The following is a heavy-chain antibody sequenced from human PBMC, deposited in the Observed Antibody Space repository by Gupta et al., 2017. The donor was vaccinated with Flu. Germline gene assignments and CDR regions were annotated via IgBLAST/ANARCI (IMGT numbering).Heavy chain of an antibody. V-gene: IGHV4-39*01. J-gene: IGHJ2*01. Sequence: PGKGLEWIGSIYHTGSTYYNSSLQSRVTISIDTSKNQFSLKLSSVTAADTAVYYCAAPEGRHYYDSSACPFDLWGRGTLVTVSS. CDR3: AAPEGRHYYDSSACPFDL. D-gene: IGHD3-22*01. CDR2: IYHTGST.